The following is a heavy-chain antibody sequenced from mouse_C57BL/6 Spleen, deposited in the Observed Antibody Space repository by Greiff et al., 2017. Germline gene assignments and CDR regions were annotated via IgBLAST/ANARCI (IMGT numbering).Heavy chain of an antibody. D-gene: IGHD1-1*01. Sequence: EVQLVESGGDLVKPGGSLKLSCAASGFTFSSYGMSWVRQTPDKRLEWVATISSGGSYTYYPDSVKGRFTISRDNAKNTLYLQMRSLKSEDTAMYYCARQDYYCSQYYFDYWGQGTTLTVSS. CDR3: ARQDYYCSQYYFDY. CDR1: GFTFSSYG. V-gene: IGHV5-6*01. J-gene: IGHJ2*01. CDR2: ISSGGSYT.